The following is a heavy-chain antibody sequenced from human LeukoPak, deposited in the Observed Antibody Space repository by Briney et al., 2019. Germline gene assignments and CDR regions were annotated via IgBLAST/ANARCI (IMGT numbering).Heavy chain of an antibody. Sequence: ASVKVFCKASGYTFTSYYMHWVRQAPGQGLEWVGIINPSGGSTSYAQKFQGRVTMTRDMSTSTVYMELSSLRSEDTAVYYCARYYDSSGLESADAFDIWGQGTMVTVSS. D-gene: IGHD3-22*01. V-gene: IGHV1-46*01. CDR3: ARYYDSSGLESADAFDI. CDR1: GYTFTSYY. J-gene: IGHJ3*02. CDR2: INPSGGST.